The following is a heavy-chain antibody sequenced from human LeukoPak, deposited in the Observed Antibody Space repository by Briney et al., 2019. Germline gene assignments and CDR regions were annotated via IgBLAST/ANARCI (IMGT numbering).Heavy chain of an antibody. CDR1: GYTFTGYY. D-gene: IGHD1-26*01. V-gene: IGHV1-2*02. Sequence: ASVKVSCKASGYTFTGYYMHWVRQAPGQGLEWMGWINPNSGGTNYAQKFQGRVTITRDTSISTAYMELTSLRSDDTAVYYCARGSIVGATFDYFDYWGQGTLVTVSS. CDR3: ARGSIVGATFDYFDY. CDR2: INPNSGGT. J-gene: IGHJ4*02.